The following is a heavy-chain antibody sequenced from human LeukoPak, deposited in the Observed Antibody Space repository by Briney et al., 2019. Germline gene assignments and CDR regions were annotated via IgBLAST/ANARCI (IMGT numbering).Heavy chain of an antibody. CDR2: IYETGT. CDR3: ARHIGGGIEDMDV. J-gene: IGHJ6*03. Sequence: XSETLSLTCIVSGGSICTYYWSWIRQSPGKGLEWIGYIYETGTRYNPYLQSRVTTSVDRSRNQFFLKMRYVTAAETEVYYCARHIGGGIEDMDVWGKGTKVIVSS. D-gene: IGHD3-16*02. V-gene: IGHV4-59*08. CDR1: GGSICTYY.